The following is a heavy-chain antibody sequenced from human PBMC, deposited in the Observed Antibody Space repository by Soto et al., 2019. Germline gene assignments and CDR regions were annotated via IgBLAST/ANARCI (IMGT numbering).Heavy chain of an antibody. Sequence: PSETLSLTCTASGGSISSGGYYWSWIRQHPGKGLEWIGSIYDSGSTYYNPSLKNRVTISVDTSKNQFSLKLTSVTAADTAVYYCARVPSARGDLVDSWGQGTLVTVSS. J-gene: IGHJ4*02. V-gene: IGHV4-31*03. CDR2: IYDSGST. D-gene: IGHD3-16*01. CDR1: GGSISSGGYY. CDR3: ARVPSARGDLVDS.